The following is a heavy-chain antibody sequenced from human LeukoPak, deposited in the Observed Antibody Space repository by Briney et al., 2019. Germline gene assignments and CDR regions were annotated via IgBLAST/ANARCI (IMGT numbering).Heavy chain of an antibody. CDR2: ISGSGGST. J-gene: IGHJ4*02. CDR1: GFTLSNYA. V-gene: IGHV3-23*01. CDR3: TRDLKGHFDS. Sequence: GGSLRLSCAASGFTLSNYAMSWVRQAPGKGLEWVSAISGSGGSTYYADSVKGRFTISRDNSKNTLYLQMNSLRVEDTAVYYCTRDLKGHFDSWGQGTLVTVSS.